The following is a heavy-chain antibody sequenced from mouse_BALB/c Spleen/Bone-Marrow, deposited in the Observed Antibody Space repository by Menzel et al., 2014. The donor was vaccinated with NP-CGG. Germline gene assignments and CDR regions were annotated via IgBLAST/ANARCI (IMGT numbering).Heavy chain of an antibody. J-gene: IGHJ2*01. D-gene: IGHD1-1*01. Sequence: VQLKESGAELVKPGAPVKLSCTASGFNIKDTYMHWVKQRPEQGLEWIGRIDPANVNTKYDPKLQGKATITADTSSNTAYLQLSSLTSEDTAVYYCASYVYGYYFDYWGQGTTLTVSS. CDR3: ASYVYGYYFDY. CDR2: IDPANVNT. V-gene: IGHV14-3*02. CDR1: GFNIKDTY.